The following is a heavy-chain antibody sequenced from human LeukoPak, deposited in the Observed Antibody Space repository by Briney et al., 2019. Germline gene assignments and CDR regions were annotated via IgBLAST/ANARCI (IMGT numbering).Heavy chain of an antibody. J-gene: IGHJ4*02. CDR2: IIPIFGTA. Sequence: SVKVSCKASGGTFSSSAISWVRQAPGQGLEWMGGIIPIFGTANYAQKFQGRVTITADKSTSTAYMELSSLRSEDTAVYYCASTIAVVPGYFDYWGQGTLVTVSS. D-gene: IGHD6-19*01. CDR3: ASTIAVVPGYFDY. V-gene: IGHV1-69*06. CDR1: GGTFSSSA.